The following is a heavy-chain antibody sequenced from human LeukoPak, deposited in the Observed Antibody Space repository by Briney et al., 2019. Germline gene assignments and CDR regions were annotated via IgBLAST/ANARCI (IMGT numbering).Heavy chain of an antibody. CDR1: GGSISSYY. J-gene: IGHJ4*02. V-gene: IGHV4-59*01. CDR2: IYYSGST. Sequence: SETLSLTCTVSGGSISSYYWSWIRQPPGKGLEWIGYIYYSGSTNYNPSLKSRVTISVDTSKNQFSLKLSSVTAADTAVYYCAKQEKRGHFDYWGQGTLVTVSS. CDR3: AKQEKRGHFDY. D-gene: IGHD1/OR15-1a*01.